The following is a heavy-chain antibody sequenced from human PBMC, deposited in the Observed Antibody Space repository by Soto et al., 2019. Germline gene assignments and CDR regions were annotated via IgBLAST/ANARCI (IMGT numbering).Heavy chain of an antibody. V-gene: IGHV3-30*18. J-gene: IGHJ5*02. Sequence: QVQLVESGGGVVQPGRSLRLSCAASGFTFSSYGMHWVRQAPGKGLEWVAVISYDGSNKYYADSVKGRFTISRDNSKNTLDLQMNSLRAEDTAVYYCAKVYGYDSSGPPWFDPWGQGTLVTVSS. CDR3: AKVYGYDSSGPPWFDP. CDR1: GFTFSSYG. CDR2: ISYDGSNK. D-gene: IGHD3-22*01.